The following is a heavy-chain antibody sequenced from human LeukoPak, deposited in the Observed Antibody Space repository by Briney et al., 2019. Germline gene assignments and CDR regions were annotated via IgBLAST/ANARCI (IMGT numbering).Heavy chain of an antibody. V-gene: IGHV1-18*01. CDR2: ISAYNGNT. J-gene: IGHJ6*03. D-gene: IGHD2-21*02. Sequence: ASVKVSCKASGYTFTSYGISWARQAPGQGLEWMGWISAYNGNTNYAQRLQGRVTMTTDTSTSTAYMELRSLRSDDTAVYYCARLYCGGDCYSSYMDVWGKGTTVTVSS. CDR1: GYTFTSYG. CDR3: ARLYCGGDCYSSYMDV.